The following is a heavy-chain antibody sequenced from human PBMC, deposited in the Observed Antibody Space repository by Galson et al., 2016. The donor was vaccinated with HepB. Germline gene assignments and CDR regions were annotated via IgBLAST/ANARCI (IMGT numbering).Heavy chain of an antibody. CDR2: ISGSGGST. V-gene: IGHV3-23*01. Sequence: SLRLSCAASGFTFSNYAMSWVRQAPGKGLEWVSAISGSGGSTYYADSVKGRFTISRDNSKNTLYLQINSLRSEDTAVYYCAADYHDTYFDPWGQGTLVTVSS. J-gene: IGHJ5*02. CDR1: GFTFSNYA. D-gene: IGHD3-16*02. CDR3: AADYHDTYFDP.